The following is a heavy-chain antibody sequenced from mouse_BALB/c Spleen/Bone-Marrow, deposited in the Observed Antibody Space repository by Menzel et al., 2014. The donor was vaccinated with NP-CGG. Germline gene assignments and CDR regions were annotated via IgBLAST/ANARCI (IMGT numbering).Heavy chain of an antibody. CDR2: INPDSSTI. CDR1: GFDFSRYW. CDR3: APNWDRGFAY. Sequence: EVQLEESGGGLVQPGGSLKLPCAASGFDFSRYWMSWVRQAPGKGLEWIGEINPDSSTINYTPSLKDKFIISRDNAKNTLYLQMSKVRSEDTALYYCAPNWDRGFAYWGQGTLPTVSP. V-gene: IGHV4-1*02. D-gene: IGHD4-1*01. J-gene: IGHJ3*01.